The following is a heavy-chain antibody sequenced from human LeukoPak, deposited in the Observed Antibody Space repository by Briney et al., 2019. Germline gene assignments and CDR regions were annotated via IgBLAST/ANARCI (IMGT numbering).Heavy chain of an antibody. CDR1: GFTFSSYA. Sequence: GGSLRPSCAASGFTFSSYAMSWVRQAPGKGLEWVSGISGSGGSTYYADSVKGRFTISRDNSKNTLYLQMNSLRAEDTAVYYCAKDLQQDYDILTGYSPYFDYWGQGTLVTVSS. D-gene: IGHD3-9*01. CDR3: AKDLQQDYDILTGYSPYFDY. V-gene: IGHV3-23*01. CDR2: ISGSGGST. J-gene: IGHJ4*02.